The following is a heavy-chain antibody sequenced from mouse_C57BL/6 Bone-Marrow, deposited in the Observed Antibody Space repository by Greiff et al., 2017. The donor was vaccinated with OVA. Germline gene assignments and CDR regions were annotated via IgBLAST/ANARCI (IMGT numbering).Heavy chain of an antibody. D-gene: IGHD1-1*01. V-gene: IGHV1-50*01. CDR2: IDPSDSYT. Sequence: QVQLQQPGAELVKPGASVKLSCKASGYTFTSYWMQWVKQRPGQGLEWIGEIDPSDSYTNYNQKFKGKATLTVDTSSSTAYMQISSLTSEDSAVYNCARALITTGVAKNVDVWGTGTTVTVSS. CDR1: GYTFTSYW. CDR3: ARALITTGVAKNVDV. J-gene: IGHJ1*03.